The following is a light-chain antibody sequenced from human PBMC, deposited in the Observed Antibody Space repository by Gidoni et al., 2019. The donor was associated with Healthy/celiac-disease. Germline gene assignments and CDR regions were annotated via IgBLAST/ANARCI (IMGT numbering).Light chain of an antibody. J-gene: IGKJ1*01. V-gene: IGKV1-5*03. CDR2: KAS. Sequence: DIQMTQSPSTLSASVGDRVTITCRASHSISSWLAWYQPKTGKAPKLLIYKASSLESGVPSRFSGSGSGTEFTLTSSSLQPDDLATYYCQQYNSYPWTFGQGTKVEIK. CDR1: HSISSW. CDR3: QQYNSYPWT.